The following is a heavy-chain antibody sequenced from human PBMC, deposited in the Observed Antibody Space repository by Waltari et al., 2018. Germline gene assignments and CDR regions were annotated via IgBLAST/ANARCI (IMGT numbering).Heavy chain of an antibody. V-gene: IGHV3-23*01. CDR3: ATLNGDFLNWFDS. CDR1: GFTFVNPG. D-gene: IGHD4-17*01. Sequence: VQLLESGGGVVQPGGSLRLSCTASGFTFVNPGMNWVRQAPGKGLEGVSAISGNGNGVYYADSVKGRFTISRDNSQNTLYLQMNSLRVEDTAVYYCATLNGDFLNWFDSWGQGALVTVSS. J-gene: IGHJ5*01. CDR2: ISGNGNGV.